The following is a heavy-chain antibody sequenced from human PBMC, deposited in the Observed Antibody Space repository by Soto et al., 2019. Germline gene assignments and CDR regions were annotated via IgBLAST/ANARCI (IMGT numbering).Heavy chain of an antibody. Sequence: SETLSLTCGVSGYSISSSNWWVWVRQPPGKGLEWIGYIYHSGSTYYNPSLKSRVSMSVDTSKNQFSLKLSSVTAVDTAVYYCAKNRGGRRIFALDIWGQGTMVTV. V-gene: IGHV4-28*01. CDR1: GYSISSSNW. D-gene: IGHD3-3*01. CDR2: IYHSGST. J-gene: IGHJ3*02. CDR3: AKNRGGRRIFALDI.